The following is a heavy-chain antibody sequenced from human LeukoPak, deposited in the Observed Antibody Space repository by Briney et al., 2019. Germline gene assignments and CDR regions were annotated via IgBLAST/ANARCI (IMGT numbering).Heavy chain of an antibody. V-gene: IGHV4-59*01. Sequence: SETLSLTCTVSGGSIISYYWSWIRQPPGKGLEWIGYIYYSGSTNYNPSLKSRVTISVDTSKNQFSLKLSSVTAADTAVYYCARGRATVTYDYWGQGTLVTVSS. CDR2: IYYSGST. J-gene: IGHJ4*02. D-gene: IGHD4-17*01. CDR1: GGSIISYY. CDR3: ARGRATVTYDY.